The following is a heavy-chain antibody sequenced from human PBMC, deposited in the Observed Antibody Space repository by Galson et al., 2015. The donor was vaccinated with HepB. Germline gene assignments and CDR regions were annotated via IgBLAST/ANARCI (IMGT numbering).Heavy chain of an antibody. D-gene: IGHD3-3*01. CDR3: ASFPVDDFWSGYYPDY. CDR1: GDSVSSNSAA. V-gene: IGHV6-1*01. J-gene: IGHJ4*02. CDR2: TYNRSKWYN. Sequence: CAISGDSVSSNSAAWNWIRQSPSRGLEWLGRTYNRSKWYNDYAVSVKSRITINPDTSKNQFSLQLNSVTPEDTAVYYCASFPVDDFWSGYYPDYWGQGTLVTVSS.